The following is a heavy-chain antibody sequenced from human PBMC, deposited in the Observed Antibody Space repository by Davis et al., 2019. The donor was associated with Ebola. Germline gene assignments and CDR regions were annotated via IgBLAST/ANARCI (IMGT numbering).Heavy chain of an antibody. CDR1: GFTFDDYA. CDR2: INWNGGST. Sequence: GGSLRLSCAASGFTFDDYAMAWVRQVPGKGLEWVSGINWNGGSTGYADSVKGRFTISRDNAKNTLYLQMNSLRAEDTAVYYCARDQGYCSGGSCSVYGMDVWGQGTTVTVSS. D-gene: IGHD2-15*01. V-gene: IGHV3-20*04. CDR3: ARDQGYCSGGSCSVYGMDV. J-gene: IGHJ6*02.